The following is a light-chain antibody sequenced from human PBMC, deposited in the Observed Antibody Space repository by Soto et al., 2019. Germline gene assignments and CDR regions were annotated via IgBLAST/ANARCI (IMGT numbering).Light chain of an antibody. J-gene: IGLJ2*01. V-gene: IGLV2-8*01. CDR1: SSDVGGYNY. Sequence: QSVLTQPPSASGSPGQSVTISCTGTSSDVGGYNYVSWYQQHPGKAPKLIIYEVSGRPSGVPDRFSGSKSGNTASLTVSGLQAEDEADYYCSSYAGSNNLLFGGGTKVTVL. CDR2: EVS. CDR3: SSYAGSNNLL.